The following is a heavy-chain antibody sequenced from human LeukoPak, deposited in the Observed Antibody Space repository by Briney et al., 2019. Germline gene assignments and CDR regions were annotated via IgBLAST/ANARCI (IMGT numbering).Heavy chain of an antibody. J-gene: IGHJ6*02. CDR1: GFTFSSYE. CDR3: ARQQLVPDYYYYYGMDV. Sequence: GGSLRLSCAASGFTFSSYEMNWVRQAPGKGLEWVSYISSSGSTIYYADSVKGRFTISRDNAKNSLYLQMNSLRAEDTAVYYCARQQLVPDYYYYYGMDVWGQGTTVTVSS. CDR2: ISSSGSTI. V-gene: IGHV3-48*03. D-gene: IGHD6-13*01.